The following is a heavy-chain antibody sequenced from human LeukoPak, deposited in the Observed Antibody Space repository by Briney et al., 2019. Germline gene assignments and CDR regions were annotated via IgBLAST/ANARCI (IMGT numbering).Heavy chain of an antibody. CDR3: ARALEYSSSSPLDY. Sequence: GGSLRLSCAASGFTFSGYPIHWVRQAPGKGLEWVAVISYDGSNKYYADSVKGRFTISRDNSKNTLYLQMNSLRAEDTAVYYCARALEYSSSSPLDYWGQGTLVTVSS. J-gene: IGHJ4*02. D-gene: IGHD6-6*01. CDR1: GFTFSGYP. CDR2: ISYDGSNK. V-gene: IGHV3-30-3*01.